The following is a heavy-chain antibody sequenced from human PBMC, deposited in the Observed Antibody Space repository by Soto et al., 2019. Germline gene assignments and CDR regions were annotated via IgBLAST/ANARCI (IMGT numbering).Heavy chain of an antibody. D-gene: IGHD1-1*01. J-gene: IGHJ4*02. CDR3: ARGRYGDY. CDR2: ISAHNGNT. V-gene: IGHV1-18*01. CDR1: GYTFTSYG. Sequence: QVHLVQSGAEVKKPGASEKVSCKGSGYTFTSYGMTWVRQAPGQGLEWMGWISAHNGNTDYAQKLQGRVTVTRDTSTSTAYMELRSLRSDDTAVYYCARGRYGDYWGQGALVTVSS.